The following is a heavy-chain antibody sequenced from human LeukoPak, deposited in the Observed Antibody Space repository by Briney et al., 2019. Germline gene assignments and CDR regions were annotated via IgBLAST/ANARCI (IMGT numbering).Heavy chain of an antibody. CDR1: GFTFSSYA. J-gene: IGHJ4*02. CDR3: ASPYCSSTSCSTLHDY. CDR2: IKQDGGEK. V-gene: IGHV3-7*01. Sequence: GGSLRLSCAASGFTFSSYAMSWVRQAPGKGLEWAANIKQDGGEKYYVDSVKGRFTISRDNAKSSLYLQMNSLRAEDTAVYYCASPYCSSTSCSTLHDYWGQGTLVTVSS. D-gene: IGHD2-2*01.